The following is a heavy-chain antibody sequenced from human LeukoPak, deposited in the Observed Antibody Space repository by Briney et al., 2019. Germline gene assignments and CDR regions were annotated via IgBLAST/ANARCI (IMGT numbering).Heavy chain of an antibody. D-gene: IGHD3-22*01. CDR3: AREYDSSGYYYAN. CDR1: GFTFSSYW. J-gene: IGHJ4*02. V-gene: IGHV3-7*01. CDR2: IKRDGSEK. Sequence: PGGSLRLSCAASGFTFSSYWMSWVRQAPGKGLEWVANIKRDGSEKYYVDSVKGRFTISRDNAKNSLYLQMNSLRAEDTAVYYCAREYDSSGYYYANWGQGTLVTVSS.